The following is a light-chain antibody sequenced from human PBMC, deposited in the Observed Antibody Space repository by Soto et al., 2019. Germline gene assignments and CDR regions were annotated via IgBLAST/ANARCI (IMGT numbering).Light chain of an antibody. Sequence: EVVLTQSPGTLSLSPGERATLSCWASQSVSGNYLAWHQQKPGQAPRLLIYAVSRRATGIPDRFSGSGSGTDFTLTISRLGPEDFAVYYCQHYGRSPWTFGQGTKVEIK. J-gene: IGKJ1*01. CDR2: AVS. CDR1: QSVSGNY. V-gene: IGKV3-20*01. CDR3: QHYGRSPWT.